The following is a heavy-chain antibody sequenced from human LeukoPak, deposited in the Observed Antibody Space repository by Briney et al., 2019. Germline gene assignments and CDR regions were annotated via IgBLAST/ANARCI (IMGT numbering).Heavy chain of an antibody. Sequence: PGGALRHSCAASGFTFSSYEMNWVRQAPGKGLEGVSYISSSGSTIYYSDSVKGRFTISRDNAKHSLYLQMNSLRGEDTAVYYCARGLHDYGDYASAFDVWGQGTMVTVSS. CDR1: GFTFSSYE. CDR3: ARGLHDYGDYASAFDV. J-gene: IGHJ3*01. D-gene: IGHD4-17*01. CDR2: ISSSGSTI. V-gene: IGHV3-48*03.